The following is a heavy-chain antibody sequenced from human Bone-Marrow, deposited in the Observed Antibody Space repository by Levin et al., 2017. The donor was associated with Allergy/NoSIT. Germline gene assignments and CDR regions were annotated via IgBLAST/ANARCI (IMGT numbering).Heavy chain of an antibody. J-gene: IGHJ4*02. CDR3: AKDPHANTYYYGSGSYPFDY. V-gene: IGHV3-23*01. D-gene: IGHD3-10*01. CDR2: ISGSGGST. CDR1: GFTFSSSA. Sequence: LSLICAASGFTFSSSAMSWVRQAPGKGLEWVSAISGSGGSTYYADSVKGRFTISRDNSKNTLYLQMNSLRAEDTAVYYCAKDPHANTYYYGSGSYPFDYWGQGTLVTVSS.